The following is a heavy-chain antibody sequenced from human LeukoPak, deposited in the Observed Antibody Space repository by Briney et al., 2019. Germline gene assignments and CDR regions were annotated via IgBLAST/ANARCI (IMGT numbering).Heavy chain of an antibody. CDR2: VNYRGDT. J-gene: IGHJ5*02. CDR3: PRQGVQLSKSFFDP. CDR1: GDSISKNGFF. D-gene: IGHD3-16*02. Sequence: KPSETLSLTCSVSGDSISKNGFFWVWIRQPPGTGLEWMGSVNYRGDTYYKPALKSRVTISVDTSKNQFSLKLNSVNAADTAVYYCPRQGVQLSKSFFDPWGQGTLVTVSS. V-gene: IGHV4-39*01.